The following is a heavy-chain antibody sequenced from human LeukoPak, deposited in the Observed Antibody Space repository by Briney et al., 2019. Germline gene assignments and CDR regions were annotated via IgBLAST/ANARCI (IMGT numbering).Heavy chain of an antibody. Sequence: SQTLSLTCSVSGGSISSGDYYWSWIRQHPGKGLEWIGFIYYSGNTYYNPSLQSRVTMSTDTSKNQFSLKMSSVTAADTTVYYCARAAVDCWVVDWGQGTLDTLPS. V-gene: IGHV4-31*03. CDR2: IYYSGNT. J-gene: IGHJ4*02. CDR3: ARAAVDCWVVD. D-gene: IGHD2-2*01. CDR1: GGSISSGDYY.